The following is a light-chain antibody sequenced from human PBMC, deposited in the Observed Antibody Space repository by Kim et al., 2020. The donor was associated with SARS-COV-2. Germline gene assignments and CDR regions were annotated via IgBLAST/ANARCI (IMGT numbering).Light chain of an antibody. V-gene: IGKV1-9*01. CDR2: AAS. CDR3: QQTNSFPFT. J-gene: IGKJ2*01. CDR1: QGISSY. Sequence: SASVGDRVTITCRASQGISSYLAWYQKKPGKAPKVLIYAASTLQSGVPSRFSGTGSGTEFTLTINSLQPEDFATYSCQQTNSFPFTFGQGTKLEIK.